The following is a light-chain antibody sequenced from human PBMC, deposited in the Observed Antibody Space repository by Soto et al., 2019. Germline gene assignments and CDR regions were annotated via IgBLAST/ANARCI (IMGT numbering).Light chain of an antibody. CDR3: QQHGNSPRT. Sequence: EIVLTQSPGTLSLSPGERATLPCRASQSVSSNFLAWHQQKPGQAPRLLIYGASSRATGIPDRFSGSGSETDFTLTISRLEPEDFAVYYCQQHGNSPRTFGQGTKVEIK. V-gene: IGKV3-20*01. J-gene: IGKJ1*01. CDR2: GAS. CDR1: QSVSSNF.